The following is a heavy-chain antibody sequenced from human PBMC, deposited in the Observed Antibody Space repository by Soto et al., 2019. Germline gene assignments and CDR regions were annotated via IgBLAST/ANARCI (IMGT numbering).Heavy chain of an antibody. D-gene: IGHD5-12*01. Sequence: SETLSLTCTVSGGSISSYYWSWIRQPPGKGLEWIGYIYYSGSTNYNPSLKSRVTISVDTSKNQFSLKLSSVTAADTAVYYCARDTTQWLREHWGQGTLVTVSS. CDR3: ARDTTQWLREH. V-gene: IGHV4-59*01. CDR2: IYYSGST. CDR1: GGSISSYY. J-gene: IGHJ4*02.